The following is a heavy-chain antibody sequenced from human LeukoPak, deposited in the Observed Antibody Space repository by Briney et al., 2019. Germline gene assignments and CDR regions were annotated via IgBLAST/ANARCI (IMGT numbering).Heavy chain of an antibody. CDR2: MYHRGTS. CDR1: GYSFTSGFY. V-gene: IGHV4-38-2*02. Sequence: SETLSLTCIVSGYSFTSGFYWGWIRQSPGKGLEWIGSMYHRGTSYYNPSLKSRVTISVDRSKNQFSLKLSSVTAADTAVYYCASSDILTGYDAFDIWGQGTMVTVSS. CDR3: ASSDILTGYDAFDI. J-gene: IGHJ3*02. D-gene: IGHD3-9*01.